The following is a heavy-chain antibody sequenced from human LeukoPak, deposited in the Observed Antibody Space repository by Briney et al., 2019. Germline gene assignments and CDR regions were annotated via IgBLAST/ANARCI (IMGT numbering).Heavy chain of an antibody. CDR1: SHIYKVC. CDR3: ARHLYESRGRSAFDI. V-gene: IGHV3-21*05. CDR2: ISSSGSYI. D-gene: IGHD3-22*01. Sequence: GGPLSLLCRPWSHIYKVCYVLCLRQAPGKGLEWVSYISSSGSYINYGDSVKGRFTISRENAKNSLYLQMNSLRAEDTAVSYGARHLYESRGRSAFDIWGQGTMVTVSS. J-gene: IGHJ3*02.